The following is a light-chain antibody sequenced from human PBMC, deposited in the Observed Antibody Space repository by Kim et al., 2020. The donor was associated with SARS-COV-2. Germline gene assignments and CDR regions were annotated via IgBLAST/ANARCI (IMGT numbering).Light chain of an antibody. J-gene: IGLJ1*01. CDR1: ALPGQH. V-gene: IGLV3-25*03. Sequence: VSPVQTARITCSRDALPGQHASWYQQKSGQAPCLVIYKESERPSGIPERFSGSSSGTTVTLTISGVQAEDDADYYCQSADSSGTYVFGSGTKVTVL. CDR2: KES. CDR3: QSADSSGTYV.